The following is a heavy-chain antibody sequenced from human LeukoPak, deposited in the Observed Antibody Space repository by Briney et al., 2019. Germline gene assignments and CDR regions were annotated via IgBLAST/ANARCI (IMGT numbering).Heavy chain of an antibody. CDR2: INSDGSTT. D-gene: IGHD3-10*01. J-gene: IGHJ4*02. Sequence: GGSLRLSCAASGFTFSNYWMPWVRQPPGEGLVWASRINSDGSTTTYADSVKGRFTISRDNAKNTLYLQMNSLRAEDTAVYYCARDSGSYYNYWGQGTLVTVSS. V-gene: IGHV3-74*01. CDR1: GFTFSNYW. CDR3: ARDSGSYYNY.